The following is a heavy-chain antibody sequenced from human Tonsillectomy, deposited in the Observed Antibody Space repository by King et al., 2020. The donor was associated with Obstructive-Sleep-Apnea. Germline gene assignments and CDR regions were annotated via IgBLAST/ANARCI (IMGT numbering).Heavy chain of an antibody. CDR2: FDPEDGET. V-gene: IGHV1-24*01. J-gene: IGHJ6*02. Sequence: VQLVESGAEVKKPGASVKVSCKVSGYTLTELSMHWVRQAPGKGLEWMGGFDPEDGETIYAQKFQGRVTMTEDTSTDTAYMELSSLRSEDTAVYYCATALYDSSGYYLYGMDVWVQGTTVTVSS. CDR1: GYTLTELS. D-gene: IGHD3-22*01. CDR3: ATALYDSSGYYLYGMDV.